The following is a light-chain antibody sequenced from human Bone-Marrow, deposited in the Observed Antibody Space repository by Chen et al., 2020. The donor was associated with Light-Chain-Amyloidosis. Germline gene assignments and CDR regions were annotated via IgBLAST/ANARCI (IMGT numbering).Light chain of an antibody. Sequence: QSALTQPASVSGSPGQSITISCTGTSSAVGGDNHLSCYQQHPDKAPKLMIYGVHNWPSWVTDRVSGYKSVNTADLTISVLQTEDEADSFCSAYTITNALVFGSGTSVTVL. V-gene: IGLV2-14*01. J-gene: IGLJ1*01. CDR1: SSAVGGDNH. CDR2: GVH. CDR3: SAYTITNALV.